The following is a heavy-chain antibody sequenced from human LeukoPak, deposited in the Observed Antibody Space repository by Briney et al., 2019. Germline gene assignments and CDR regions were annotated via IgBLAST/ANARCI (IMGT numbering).Heavy chain of an antibody. CDR2: INHSGST. CDR1: GGSFSGYY. D-gene: IGHD6-13*01. J-gene: IGHJ5*02. V-gene: IGHV4-34*01. CDR3: ARGIFAGSSWSGLLGNWFDP. Sequence: SENLSLTCAVYGGSFSGYYWRWIRQPPGKGLEWIGEINHSGSTNYNPSLKSRVTISVDTSKNQFSLKLSSVTAADTAVYYCARGIFAGSSWSGLLGNWFDPWGQGTLVTVSS.